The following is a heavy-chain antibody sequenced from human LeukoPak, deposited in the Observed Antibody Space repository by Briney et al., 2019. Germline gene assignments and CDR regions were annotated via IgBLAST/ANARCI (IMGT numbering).Heavy chain of an antibody. V-gene: IGHV1-18*01. CDR1: GGTFSSYA. J-gene: IGHJ4*02. D-gene: IGHD2-2*01. CDR3: AGGESQLLTDY. Sequence: ASVKVSCKASGGTFSSYAISWVRQAPGQGLEWMGWISAYNGNTNYAQKLQGRVTMTTDTSTSTAYMELRSLRSDDTAVYYCAGGESQLLTDYWGQGTLVTVSS. CDR2: ISAYNGNT.